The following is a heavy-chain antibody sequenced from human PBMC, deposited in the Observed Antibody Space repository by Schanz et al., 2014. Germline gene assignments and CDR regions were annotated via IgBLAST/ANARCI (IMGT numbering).Heavy chain of an antibody. D-gene: IGHD3-10*01. CDR1: GFSVGNKY. Sequence: VQLVESGGGLVQPGGSLRLSCAASGFSVGNKYMNWVRQAPGKGLEWVGVISYDGSKKSYADSVKGRFTISRDNSKGALYLQMNSLRAEDTAVYYCAKGRFGELSAFDIWGQGTMVTVSS. CDR2: ISYDGSKK. CDR3: AKGRFGELSAFDI. V-gene: IGHV3-30*18. J-gene: IGHJ3*02.